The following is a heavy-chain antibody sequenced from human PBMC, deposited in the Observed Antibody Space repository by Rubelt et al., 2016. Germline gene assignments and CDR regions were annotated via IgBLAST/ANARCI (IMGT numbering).Heavy chain of an antibody. V-gene: IGHV4-59*12. CDR1: GGSMSSYY. CDR3: AIDILKTSYYYGSGSSTFDY. CDR2: IYYSGNT. J-gene: IGHJ4*02. D-gene: IGHD3-10*01. Sequence: QVQLQASGPGLVKPSETLSLTCTVPGGSMSSYYWSWLRQTPGKGLEWIGYIYYSGNTNYNPSLKSRFTLSVDTSKNQFSLQLNSVTPEYTAVYYCAIDILKTSYYYGSGSSTFDYWGQGTLVTVSS.